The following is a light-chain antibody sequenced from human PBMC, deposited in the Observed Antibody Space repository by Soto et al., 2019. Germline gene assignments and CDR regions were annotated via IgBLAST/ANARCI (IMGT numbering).Light chain of an antibody. Sequence: QSALTQPRSVSGSPGQSVTISCTGTSSDVGGYNYVSWYQQHPGKAPKLLIYGDTNRPSGVPDRFSGSKSGTSASLAITGLQAEDEADYYCQSYDLSLSTPYVFGTGTKLTVL. J-gene: IGLJ1*01. V-gene: IGLV2-11*01. CDR2: GDT. CDR1: SSDVGGYNY. CDR3: QSYDLSLSTPYV.